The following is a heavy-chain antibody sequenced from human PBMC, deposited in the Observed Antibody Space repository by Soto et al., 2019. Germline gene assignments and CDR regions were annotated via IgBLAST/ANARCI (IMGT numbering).Heavy chain of an antibody. CDR3: TTVMGGYDYARDY. D-gene: IGHD5-12*01. J-gene: IGHJ4*02. CDR1: GFTFSNAW. Sequence: EVQLVESGGGLVKPGGSLRLSCAASGFTFSNAWMSWVRQAPGKGLEWVGRIKSKTDGGTTDYAAPVKGRFTISRDDSKNTLYLQMNSLKTEDTAMYYCTTVMGGYDYARDYWGQGTLVTVSS. CDR2: IKSKTDGGTT. V-gene: IGHV3-15*01.